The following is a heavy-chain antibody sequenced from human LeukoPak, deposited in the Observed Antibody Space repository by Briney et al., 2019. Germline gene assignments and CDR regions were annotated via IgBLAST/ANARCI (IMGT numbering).Heavy chain of an antibody. CDR3: ARAPSDWGATNWFDP. J-gene: IGHJ5*02. CDR2: IYRSGIT. CDR1: GGSVSAYY. V-gene: IGHV4-59*02. D-gene: IGHD7-27*01. Sequence: SETLSLTCTVSGGSVSAYYWNWIRQPPGKGLEWIGFIYRSGITSYNPSLKSRVTISIDTSKNDFSLNLTSVTAADTAVYYCARAPSDWGATNWFDPWGHGNLVTVSS.